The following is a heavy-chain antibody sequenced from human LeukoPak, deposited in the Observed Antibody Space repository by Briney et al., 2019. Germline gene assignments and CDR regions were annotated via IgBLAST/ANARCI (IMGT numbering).Heavy chain of an antibody. CDR2: INHSGST. CDR1: GGSFSGYY. J-gene: IGHJ4*02. CDR3: ARGVSLDY. Sequence: SETLSLTCAIYGGSFSGYYWSWIRQPPGKGLEWIGEINHSGSTNYNPSLKSRVTISVDTSKDQFSLKLSSVTAADTAVYYCARGVSLDYWGQGTLVTVSS. V-gene: IGHV4-34*01.